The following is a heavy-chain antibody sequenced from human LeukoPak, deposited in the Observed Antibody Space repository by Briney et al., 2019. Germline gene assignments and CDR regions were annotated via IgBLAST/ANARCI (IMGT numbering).Heavy chain of an antibody. D-gene: IGHD4-17*01. V-gene: IGHV1-18*01. CDR1: GYTFTSYG. J-gene: IGHJ6*02. CDR2: ISAYNGNT. CDR3: ARGFGDRLEFYYYYGMDV. Sequence: ASVKVSCKASGYTFTSYGISWVRQAPGQGLEWMGWISAYNGNTNYAQKLQGRVTMTTDTSTSTAYMELRSLRSDDTAVYYCARGFGDRLEFYYYYGMDVWGQGTTVTVSS.